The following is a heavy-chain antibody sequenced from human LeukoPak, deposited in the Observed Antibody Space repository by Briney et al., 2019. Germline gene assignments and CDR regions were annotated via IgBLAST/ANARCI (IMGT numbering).Heavy chain of an antibody. Sequence: VASVKVSCRASGYXFTDYYIHWVRQAPGQGLEWMGWISPNSAGTNQAQKFQGRVTMNRDTSMTTAYLEVNRLTSDDTAMYYCARDRYSSGSFDIWGQGTMVTVSS. V-gene: IGHV1-2*02. J-gene: IGHJ3*02. CDR3: ARDRYSSGSFDI. D-gene: IGHD6-19*01. CDR1: GYXFTDYY. CDR2: ISPNSAGT.